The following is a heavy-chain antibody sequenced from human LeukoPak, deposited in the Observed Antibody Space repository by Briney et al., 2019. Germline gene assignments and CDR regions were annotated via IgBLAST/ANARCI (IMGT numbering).Heavy chain of an antibody. CDR3: ARTKWQLPWA. Sequence: PGGSLRLSCAASGFTFSTSDMNWIRQAPGKGLEWVSHISSSGSTITYADSVKGRFTVSRVNTKNSLYLQMNSPRADDTAIYYCARTKWQLPWAWGQGTLVTVSS. D-gene: IGHD1-26*01. V-gene: IGHV3-48*03. J-gene: IGHJ1*01. CDR2: ISSSGSTI. CDR1: GFTFSTSD.